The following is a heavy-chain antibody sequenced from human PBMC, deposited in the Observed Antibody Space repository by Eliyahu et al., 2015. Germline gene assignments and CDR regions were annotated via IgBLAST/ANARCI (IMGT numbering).Heavy chain of an antibody. CDR3: ARVYSSTRWGWFDP. V-gene: IGHV4-31*02. D-gene: IGHD6-13*01. Sequence: LEWIGYIYYSGSTYYNPSLKSRVTISVDTSKNQFSLKLSSVTAADTAVYYCARVYSSTRWGWFDPWGQGTLVTVSS. CDR2: IYYSGST. J-gene: IGHJ5*02.